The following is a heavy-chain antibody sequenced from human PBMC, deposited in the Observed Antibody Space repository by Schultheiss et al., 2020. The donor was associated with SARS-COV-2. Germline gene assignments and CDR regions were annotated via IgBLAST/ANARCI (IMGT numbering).Heavy chain of an antibody. D-gene: IGHD1-26*01. CDR3: ASSRFIVGAPSFDY. Sequence: SETLSLTCTVSGGSISSGGYYWSWIRQHPGKGLEWIGYIYYSGSTYYNPSLKSLVTISVDKSKNQFSLKLSSVTAADTAVYYCASSRFIVGAPSFDYWGQGTLVTVSS. J-gene: IGHJ4*02. V-gene: IGHV4-31*01. CDR1: GGSISSGGYY. CDR2: IYYSGST.